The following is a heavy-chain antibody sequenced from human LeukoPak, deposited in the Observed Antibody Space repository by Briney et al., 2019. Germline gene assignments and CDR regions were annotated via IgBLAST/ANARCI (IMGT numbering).Heavy chain of an antibody. CDR3: TTGIYYYYAMDV. D-gene: IGHD1-14*01. J-gene: IGHJ6*02. CDR1: GFTFRNAW. Sequence: PGGSLRLSCAASGFTFRNAWMTWVRQAPGEGLEWVGCIERTPDGGTTDYAAPVRGRFTVSRDDSKNTLYLQMNSLKAEDTAVYFCTTGIYYYYAMDVWGQGTTVTVSS. V-gene: IGHV3-15*04. CDR2: IERTPDGGTT.